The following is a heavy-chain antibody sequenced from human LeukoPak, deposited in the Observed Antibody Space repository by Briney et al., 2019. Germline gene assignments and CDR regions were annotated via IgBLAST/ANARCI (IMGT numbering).Heavy chain of an antibody. V-gene: IGHV3-48*04. Sequence: GGSLRLSCTASGFTFSSYSMNWVRQAPGKGLEWVSYITSSSITIYYADSVKGRFTISRDNAKNSLYLQMNSLRAEDTAVYYCARDLLDYGDYYGAQGDAFDIWGQGTMVTVSS. CDR3: ARDLLDYGDYYGAQGDAFDI. CDR1: GFTFSSYS. D-gene: IGHD4-17*01. J-gene: IGHJ3*02. CDR2: ITSSSITI.